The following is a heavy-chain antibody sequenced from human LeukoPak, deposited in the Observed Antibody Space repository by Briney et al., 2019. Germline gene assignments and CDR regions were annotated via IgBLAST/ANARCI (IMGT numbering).Heavy chain of an antibody. V-gene: IGHV1-69*13. CDR2: IIPIFGTA. Sequence: GASVKVSCKASGGTFSSYAISWVRQAPGQGLEWMGGIIPIFGTANYAQKFQGRVTITADESTSTAYMGLSSLRSEDTAVYYCASGRSGSYYFSFLYWGQGTLVTVSS. D-gene: IGHD3-10*01. J-gene: IGHJ4*02. CDR1: GGTFSSYA. CDR3: ASGRSGSYYFSFLY.